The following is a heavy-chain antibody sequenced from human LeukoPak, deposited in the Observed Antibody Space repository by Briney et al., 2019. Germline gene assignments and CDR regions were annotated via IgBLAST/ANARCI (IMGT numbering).Heavy chain of an antibody. CDR3: AKDRPDFWSGYCDY. CDR2: ISGSGGST. CDR1: GFTFSSYA. J-gene: IGHJ4*02. Sequence: GGSLRLSCAASGFTFSSYAMSWVRQAPGKGLEWVSAISGSGGSTYYADSVKGRFTISRDNPKNTLYLQMNSLGAEDTAVYYCAKDRPDFWSGYCDYWGQGTLVTVSS. V-gene: IGHV3-23*01. D-gene: IGHD3-3*01.